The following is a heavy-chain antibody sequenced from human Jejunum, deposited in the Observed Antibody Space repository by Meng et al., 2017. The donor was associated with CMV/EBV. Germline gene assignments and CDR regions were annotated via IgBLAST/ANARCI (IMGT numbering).Heavy chain of an antibody. D-gene: IGHD2-8*01. V-gene: IGHV3-33*07. CDR2: IWYDGSNK. CDR1: RYA. J-gene: IGHJ6*02. Sequence: RYAMYWVRQAPGKGLEWVAVIWYDGSNKYYGDSVKGRFTISRDNSRNTLYLEMTSLGGEDTAVYYCAKARLMYGSNMYVGGMDVWGQGTTVTVSS. CDR3: AKARLMYGSNMYVGGMDV.